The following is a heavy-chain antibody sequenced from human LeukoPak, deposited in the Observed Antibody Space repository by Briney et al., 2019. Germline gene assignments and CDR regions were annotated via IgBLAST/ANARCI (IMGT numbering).Heavy chain of an antibody. V-gene: IGHV4-4*02. CDR2: VNLHGDT. CDR3: EGGPYRPLDY. D-gene: IGHD5-24*01. J-gene: IGHJ4*02. CDR1: YGSITDTNY. Sequence: SGTLSLTCGVSYGSITDTNYWTWVRQPPGKGLEWIGEVNLHGDTNYNPSLKGRVDTSVDKFENHISLQLTSVTAADTAVYAREGGPYRPLDYSGQGIMVTVSS.